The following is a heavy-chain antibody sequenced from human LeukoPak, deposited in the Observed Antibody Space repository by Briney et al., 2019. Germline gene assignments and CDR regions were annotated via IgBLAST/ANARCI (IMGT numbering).Heavy chain of an antibody. J-gene: IGHJ4*02. V-gene: IGHV3-48*03. D-gene: IGHD1-1*01. CDR1: GFTFSSYE. Sequence: GGSLRLSCAASGFTFSSYEMNWVRQAPGKGLEWVSYISSSGSTIYYADSVKGRFTISRDNAKNSLYLQMNSLRAEDTAVYYCASGRTGTTRDYWGQGTLVTVSS. CDR3: ASGRTGTTRDY. CDR2: ISSSGSTI.